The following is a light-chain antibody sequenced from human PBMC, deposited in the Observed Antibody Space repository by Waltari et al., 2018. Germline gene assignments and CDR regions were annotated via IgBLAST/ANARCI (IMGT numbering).Light chain of an antibody. Sequence: IVMTQTPLSLSVARGQPASISCRSSQGLLYSDGKTHFYWYLHKAGQSPQLLIYEAVRRFSGVPDRFSGSGSGTEFTLQISRVEGEDVGIYYCMQGIHLPYTFGQGTNLEIK. J-gene: IGKJ2*01. CDR1: QGLLYSDGKTH. CDR2: EAV. V-gene: IGKV2-29*02. CDR3: MQGIHLPYT.